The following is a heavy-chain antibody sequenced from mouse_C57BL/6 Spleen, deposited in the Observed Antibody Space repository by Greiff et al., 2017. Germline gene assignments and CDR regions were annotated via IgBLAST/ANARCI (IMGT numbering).Heavy chain of an antibody. V-gene: IGHV1-55*01. CDR2: IYPGSGST. CDR1: GYTFTSYW. D-gene: IGHD2-10*02. J-gene: IGHJ4*01. CDR3: ARWYGNYAYAMDY. Sequence: QVQLQQPGAELVKPGASVKMSCKASGYTFTSYWITWVKQRPGQGLEWIGDIYPGSGSTNYNEKFKSKATLTVDTSSSTAYMQLSSLTSEDSAVYCCARWYGNYAYAMDYWGQGTSVTVSS.